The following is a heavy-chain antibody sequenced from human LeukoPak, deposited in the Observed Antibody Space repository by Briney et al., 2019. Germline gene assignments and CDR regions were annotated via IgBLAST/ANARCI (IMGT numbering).Heavy chain of an antibody. J-gene: IGHJ4*02. CDR1: GYTFTSHG. D-gene: IGHD4-17*01. Sequence: GASVKVSCKASGYTFTSHGISWLRQAPGQGLEWMGWISAYNGNTNYAQKLQGRVTMTTDTSTSTAYMELRSLRSDDTAVYYCARARTTVTQRDTWGQGTLVTVSS. CDR2: ISAYNGNT. CDR3: ARARTTVTQRDT. V-gene: IGHV1-18*01.